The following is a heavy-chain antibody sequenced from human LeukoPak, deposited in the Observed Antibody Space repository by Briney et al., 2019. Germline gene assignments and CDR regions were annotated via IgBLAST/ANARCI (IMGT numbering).Heavy chain of an antibody. D-gene: IGHD2-2*01. V-gene: IGHV1-69*13. CDR3: ATGYCSSTNCRGSSDSYFYYGLDV. CDR1: GGIFSSLA. Sequence: SVKVSCKAFGGIFSSLALSWMRQAPGQGPEWMGGIIPTFSTVHYAQNFEGRVTITADESTSTTYMELSSLRSEDTAVYYCATGYCSSTNCRGSSDSYFYYGLDVWGQGTTVSV. CDR2: IIPTFSTV. J-gene: IGHJ6*02.